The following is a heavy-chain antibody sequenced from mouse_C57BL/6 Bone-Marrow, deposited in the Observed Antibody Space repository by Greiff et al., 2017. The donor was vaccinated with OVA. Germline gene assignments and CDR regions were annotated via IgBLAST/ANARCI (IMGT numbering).Heavy chain of an antibody. J-gene: IGHJ2*01. CDR3: ARGARGLPFDY. V-gene: IGHV2-2*01. Sequence: VKLMESGPGLVQPSQSLSITCTVSGFSLTSYGVHWVRQSPGKGLEWLGVIWSGGSTDYNAAFISRLSISKDNSKSQVFFKMNSLQADDTAIYYCARGARGLPFDYWGQGTTLTVSS. CDR1: GFSLTSYG. D-gene: IGHD3-3*01. CDR2: IWSGGST.